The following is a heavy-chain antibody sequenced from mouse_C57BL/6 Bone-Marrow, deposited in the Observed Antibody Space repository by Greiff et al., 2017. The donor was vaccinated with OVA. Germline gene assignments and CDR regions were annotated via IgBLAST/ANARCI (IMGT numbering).Heavy chain of an antibody. J-gene: IGHJ3*01. CDR2: IYPRSGNT. CDR1: GYTFTSYG. CDR3: ARELYYGNLAWFAY. V-gene: IGHV1-81*01. D-gene: IGHD2-1*01. Sequence: VKLMESGAELARPGASVKLSCKASGYTFTSYGISWVKQRTGQGLEWIGEIYPRSGNTYYNEKFKGKATLTADKSSSTAYMELRSLTSEDSAVYFCARELYYGNLAWFAYWGQGTLVTVSA.